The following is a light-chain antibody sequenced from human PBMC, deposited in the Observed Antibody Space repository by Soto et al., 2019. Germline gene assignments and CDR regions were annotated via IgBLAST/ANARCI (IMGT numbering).Light chain of an antibody. Sequence: DIQMTQSPSTLSASVGDRVKITCRASQSISSWLAWYQQKPGKAPKLLIYKASSLESGVPSRFSDRGSGTEFTLTISSRQPDDFGTYYCQQYSSYPGTFGQGTKVQIK. CDR2: KAS. CDR1: QSISSW. J-gene: IGKJ1*01. V-gene: IGKV1-5*03. CDR3: QQYSSYPGT.